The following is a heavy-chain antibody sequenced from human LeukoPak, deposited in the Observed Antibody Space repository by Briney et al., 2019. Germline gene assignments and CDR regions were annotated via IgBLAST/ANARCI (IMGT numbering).Heavy chain of an antibody. J-gene: IGHJ4*02. CDR1: GFSFSNHW. CDR3: AAQYCDSMSCSKMGY. V-gene: IGHV3-7*01. Sequence: GGSLRLSCVVSGFSFSNHWMTWVRQAPGLGLEWVANINQDGSEKHYVDSVKGRFTISRDNAKNSVSLQMNSLRADDAAVYYCAAQYCDSMSCSKMGYWGQGTLVTVSS. D-gene: IGHD3-22*01. CDR2: INQDGSEK.